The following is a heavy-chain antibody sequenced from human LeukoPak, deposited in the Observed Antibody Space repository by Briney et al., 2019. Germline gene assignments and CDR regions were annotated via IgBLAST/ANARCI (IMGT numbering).Heavy chain of an antibody. J-gene: IGHJ3*02. CDR2: ISSSSYI. CDR3: ARGGDIAADAFDI. CDR1: GFTFSSYS. D-gene: IGHD6-13*01. V-gene: IGHV3-21*01. Sequence: GGSLRLSCAASGFTFSSYSMNWVRQAPGKGLEWVSSISSSSYIYYADSVKGRFTISRDNAKNSLYLQMNSLRAEDTAVYYCARGGDIAADAFDIWGQGTMVTVSS.